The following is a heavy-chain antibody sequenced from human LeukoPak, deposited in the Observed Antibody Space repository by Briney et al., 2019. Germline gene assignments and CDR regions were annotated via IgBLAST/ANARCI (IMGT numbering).Heavy chain of an antibody. CDR2: IYPGDSDT. CDR3: ARQFLLSGYTDY. J-gene: IGHJ4*02. Sequence: GGALQISCKGSGYSFTSYWIGWVRQLPGKGLEWMGIIYPGDSDTRYSPSFQGQVTISADKSISTAYLQWSSLKASDTAMYYCARQFLLSGYTDYWGQGTLVTVSS. V-gene: IGHV5-51*01. CDR1: GYSFTSYW. D-gene: IGHD3-22*01.